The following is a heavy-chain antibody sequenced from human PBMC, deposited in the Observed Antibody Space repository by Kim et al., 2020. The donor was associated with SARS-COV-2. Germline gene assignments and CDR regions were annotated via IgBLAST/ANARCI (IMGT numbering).Heavy chain of an antibody. CDR2: INPSGGST. V-gene: IGHV1-46*01. CDR3: ARDLGGKGGDY. Sequence: ASVKVSCKASGYTFTSYYMHWVRQAPGQGLAWMGIINPSGGSTSYAQKFQGRVTMTRDTSTSTVYMELSSLRSEDTAVYYCARDLGGKGGDYWGQGTLVTVSS. D-gene: IGHD1-26*01. CDR1: GYTFTSYY. J-gene: IGHJ4*02.